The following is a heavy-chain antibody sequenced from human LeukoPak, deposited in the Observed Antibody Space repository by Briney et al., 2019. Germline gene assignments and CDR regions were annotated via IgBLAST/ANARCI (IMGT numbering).Heavy chain of an antibody. CDR1: GGSISSSSYY. CDR3: ARGGKSGGVSRYSDRGWFDP. V-gene: IGHV4-39*07. CDR2: IYYSGST. J-gene: IGHJ5*02. D-gene: IGHD2-15*01. Sequence: PSETLSLTCTVSGGSISSSSYYWGWIRQPPGKGLEWIGSIYYSGSTYYNPSLKSRITISVDTSKNQFSLKLSSVTAADTAVYYCARGGKSGGVSRYSDRGWFDPWGQGTLVTVSS.